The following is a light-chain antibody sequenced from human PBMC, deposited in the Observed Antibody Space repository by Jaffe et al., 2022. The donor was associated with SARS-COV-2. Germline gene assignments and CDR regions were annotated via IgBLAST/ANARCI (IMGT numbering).Light chain of an antibody. Sequence: QSVLTQPSSVSAAPEQKVTISCSGSSSNIGKNYVSWYQQLPGAVPKLLIYGNNKRPSGIPDRFSGSKSGTSATLGITGLQTGDEADYYCGAWDSSLSAGVFGGGTKLTVL. CDR2: GNN. CDR3: GAWDSSLSAGV. V-gene: IGLV1-51*02. CDR1: SSNIGKNY. J-gene: IGLJ3*02.